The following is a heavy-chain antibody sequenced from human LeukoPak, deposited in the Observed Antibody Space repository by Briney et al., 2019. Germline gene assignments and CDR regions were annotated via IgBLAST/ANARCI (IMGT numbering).Heavy chain of an antibody. CDR1: GFTFSSYA. J-gene: IGHJ1*01. CDR3: ANYFASGSYYKLPR. CDR2: ISGSGAYT. D-gene: IGHD3-10*01. Sequence: GGSLRLSCAASGFTFSSYAMSWVRQAPGKGLEWVSTISGSGAYTYYADSVKGRFTISRDNSKNTLYLQMNSLRAEDTAVYYCANYFASGSYYKLPRWGQGTLVTVSS. V-gene: IGHV3-23*01.